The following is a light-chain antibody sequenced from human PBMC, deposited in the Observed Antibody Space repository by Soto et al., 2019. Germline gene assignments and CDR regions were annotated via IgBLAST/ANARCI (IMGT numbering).Light chain of an antibody. Sequence: EIVLTTSPGTLSLSPVERFTLSCIASQSVTSSYLAWYQQRPGQAPRLLINAASIRATDIPDRISGSGSGTEFTLTISSLQSEDLGVYYCQQYNKWPWTFGQGTTGDIK. CDR3: QQYNKWPWT. V-gene: IGKV3-15*01. CDR2: AAS. CDR1: QSVTSSY. J-gene: IGKJ1*01.